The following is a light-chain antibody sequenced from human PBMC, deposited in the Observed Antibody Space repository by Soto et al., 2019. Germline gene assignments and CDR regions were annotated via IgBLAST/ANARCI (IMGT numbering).Light chain of an antibody. V-gene: IGKV1-27*01. J-gene: IGKJ2*03. CDR1: RGIGNA. CDR3: QKYSSFYS. CDR2: SAS. Sequence: DIQMTQSPSSLSASVGDRVTITCRPSRGIGNALAWYQQKPGTVPKLLIHSASTLQSGVPSRFSGSGSGTDFTLTISSLQPEDVASYYCQKYSSFYSFGQGTKLEIK.